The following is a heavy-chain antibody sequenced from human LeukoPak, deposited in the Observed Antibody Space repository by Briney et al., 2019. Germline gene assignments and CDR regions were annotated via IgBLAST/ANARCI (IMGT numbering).Heavy chain of an antibody. Sequence: HSETLSLTCAVYGGSFSGYYWSWIRQPPGEGLEWIGEINDSGSTNYNPSLKSRVTISVDTSKNQLSLKLSSVTAADTAVYSCARGNFYCSSTSCYLTTFDYWGQGTLVTVSS. J-gene: IGHJ4*02. V-gene: IGHV4-34*01. CDR3: ARGNFYCSSTSCYLTTFDY. D-gene: IGHD2-2*01. CDR1: GGSFSGYY. CDR2: INDSGST.